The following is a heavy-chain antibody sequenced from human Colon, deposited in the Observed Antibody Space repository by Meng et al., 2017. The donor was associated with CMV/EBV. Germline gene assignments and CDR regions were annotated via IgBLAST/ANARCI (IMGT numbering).Heavy chain of an antibody. CDR1: GFTFNGHW. D-gene: IGHD6-6*01. V-gene: IGHV3-7*01. CDR3: ARTDTTSSGCFDY. J-gene: IGHJ4*02. CDR2: IDPGGSVE. Sequence: GGSLRLSCAASGFTFNGHWMSWVRQAPGKGLEWVANIDPGGSVEKYVDSVKGRFTISRDNAKNSLFLQMNSLRAEDTAVFYCARTDTTSSGCFDYWGQGPRSPSPQ.